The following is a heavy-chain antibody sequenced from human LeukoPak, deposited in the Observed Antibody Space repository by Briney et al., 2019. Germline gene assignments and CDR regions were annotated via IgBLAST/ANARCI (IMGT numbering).Heavy chain of an antibody. CDR1: GFTFSSYE. J-gene: IGHJ5*02. V-gene: IGHV3-48*03. CDR3: ARAEGVRSRGNWFDP. Sequence: GGSLRLSCAASGFTFSSYEMNWVRQAPGKGLEWVSYISSSGSTIYYADSVKGRFTISRDNAKNSLYLQMNSLRAEDTAVYYCARAEGVRSRGNWFDPWGQGTLVTVSS. CDR2: ISSSGSTI. D-gene: IGHD3-10*01.